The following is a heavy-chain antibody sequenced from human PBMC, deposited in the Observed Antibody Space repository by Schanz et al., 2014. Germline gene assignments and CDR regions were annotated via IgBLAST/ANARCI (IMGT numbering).Heavy chain of an antibody. CDR2: ITYDGSNT. J-gene: IGHJ4*02. CDR3: IRGDIMVVPVAHF. V-gene: IGHV3-30*03. Sequence: VQLVESGGGLVQPGGSLRLSCAASGFTVSNNYMSWVRQAPGKGLEWVAIITYDGSNTYHADSVKGRFTISRDNSKNTLYLQMNSLRAEDTAVYYCIRGDIMVVPVAHFWGQGILVTVSS. CDR1: GFTVSNNY. D-gene: IGHD2-2*01.